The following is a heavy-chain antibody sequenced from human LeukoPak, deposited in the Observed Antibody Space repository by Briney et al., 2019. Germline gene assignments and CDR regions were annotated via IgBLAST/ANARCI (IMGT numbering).Heavy chain of an antibody. CDR3: ARVWGAAAGTGTTNYGMDV. CDR1: GGSISSYY. CDR2: SYDSGST. V-gene: IGHV4-59*01. D-gene: IGHD6-13*01. J-gene: IGHJ6*02. Sequence: SETLSLTCTVSGGSISSYYWSLIRRPPGRGLEWIGYSYDSGSTNYNPSLKSRVTISVDTSKNQFSLKLSSVTAADTAVYYCARVWGAAAGTGTTNYGMDVWGQGTTVTVSS.